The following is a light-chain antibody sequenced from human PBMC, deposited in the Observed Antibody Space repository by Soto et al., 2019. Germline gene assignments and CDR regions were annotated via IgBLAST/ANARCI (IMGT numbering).Light chain of an antibody. CDR3: AAWDDSLNGRV. V-gene: IGLV1-44*01. Sequence: QSVLTQPPSASGNPGQRVTISCYGSSSNIRSNTVNWYQHLPGTAPKLLIYSGNQRPSGVPDRFSGSKSGTSASLAISGLQSEDEADYYCAAWDDSLNGRVFGTGTKVTVL. J-gene: IGLJ1*01. CDR2: SGN. CDR1: SSNIRSNT.